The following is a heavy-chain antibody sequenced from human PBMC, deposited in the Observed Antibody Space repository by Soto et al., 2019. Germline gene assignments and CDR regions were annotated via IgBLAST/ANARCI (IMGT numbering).Heavy chain of an antibody. CDR2: IYWDNDR. J-gene: IGHJ5*01. CDR1: GFSLSSSGVG. D-gene: IGHD1-26*01. CDR3: APRVSYSVSWDVGWFDS. Sequence: QISLKESGPTLVEPTETLTLTCSFSGFSLSSSGVGVGWFRQAPGKALECLAIIYWDNDRRYNPSLKNRLSSTKXXSXNXXVLIMTSMEPVDTGTYYCAPRVSYSVSWDVGWFDSWGQGAPVTVS. V-gene: IGHV2-5*02.